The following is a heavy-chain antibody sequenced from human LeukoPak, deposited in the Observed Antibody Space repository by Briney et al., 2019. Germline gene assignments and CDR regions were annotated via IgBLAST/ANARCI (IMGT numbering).Heavy chain of an antibody. CDR2: IKQDGSEK. CDR1: GFTFSSYW. J-gene: IGHJ4*02. CDR3: ARDCYGISERNYYDSSGYLDY. Sequence: PGGSLRLSCAASGFTFSSYWMSWVRQAPGKGLEWVANIKQDGSEKYYVDSVKGRFTISRDNAKNSLYLQMNSLRAEDTAVYYCARDCYGISERNYYDSSGYLDYWGQGTLVTVSS. D-gene: IGHD3-22*01. V-gene: IGHV3-7*01.